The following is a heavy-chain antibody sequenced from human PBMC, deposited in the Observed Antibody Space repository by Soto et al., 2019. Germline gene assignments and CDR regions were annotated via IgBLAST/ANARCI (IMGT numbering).Heavy chain of an antibody. J-gene: IGHJ6*02. D-gene: IGHD4-17*01. CDR3: ARTRTTVSYGMDV. CDR1: GYTLTELS. CDR2: FDPEDGET. Sequence: ASVKVSCKVSGYTLTELSMHWVRQAPGKGLEWMGGFDPEDGETIYAQKLQGRVTMTTDTSTSTAYMELRSLRSDDTAVYYCARTRTTVSYGMDVWGQGTTVTVSS. V-gene: IGHV1-24*01.